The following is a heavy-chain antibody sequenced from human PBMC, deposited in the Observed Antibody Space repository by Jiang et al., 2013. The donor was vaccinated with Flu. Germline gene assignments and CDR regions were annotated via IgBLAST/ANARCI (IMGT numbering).Heavy chain of an antibody. CDR1: GFSFSYYA. CDR3: ATLRGSSYDTYLADY. J-gene: IGHJ4*02. D-gene: IGHD3-22*01. Sequence: VQLLESGGGVVQPGGSLRLSCAASGFSFSYYAMYWVRLAPAKGLEWVASIRFDGSTEYYSDSVRGRFTISRDNSKNTLSLQMKSLRPEDTAVYYCATLRGSSYDTYLADYWGQGTLVTVSS. V-gene: IGHV3-30*02. CDR2: IRFDGSTE.